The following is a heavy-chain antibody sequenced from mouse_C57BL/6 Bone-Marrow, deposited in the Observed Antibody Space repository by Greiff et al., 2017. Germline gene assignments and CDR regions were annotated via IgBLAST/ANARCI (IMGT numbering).Heavy chain of an antibody. V-gene: IGHV1-54*01. Sequence: VKLQESGAELVRPGTSVKVSCKASGYAFTNYLIEWVKQRPGQGLEWIGVINPGSGGTNYNEKFKGKATLTADKSSSTAYMQLSSLTSEDSAVYFCARSGDGYRGFAYWGQGTLVTVSA. J-gene: IGHJ3*01. CDR1: GYAFTNYL. CDR3: ARSGDGYRGFAY. D-gene: IGHD2-3*01. CDR2: INPGSGGT.